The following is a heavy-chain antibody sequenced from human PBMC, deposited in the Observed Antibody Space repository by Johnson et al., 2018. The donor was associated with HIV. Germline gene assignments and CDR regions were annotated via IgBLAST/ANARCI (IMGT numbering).Heavy chain of an antibody. V-gene: IGHV3-33*06. J-gene: IGHJ3*02. CDR3: AKVSSQSSSWYDAFDI. CDR2: IWYDGSNK. CDR1: GFTFSSYG. D-gene: IGHD6-13*01. Sequence: QVHLVESGGGVVQPGRSLRLSCAASGFTFSSYGMHWVRQAPGKGLEWVAVIWYDGSNKYYADSVKGRFTISRDNSKNTLYLQMNSLRAEDTAVYYCAKVSSQSSSWYDAFDIWGQGTMVTVSS.